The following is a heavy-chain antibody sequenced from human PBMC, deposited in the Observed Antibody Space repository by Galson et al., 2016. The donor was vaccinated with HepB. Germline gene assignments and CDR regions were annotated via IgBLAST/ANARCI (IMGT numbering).Heavy chain of an antibody. J-gene: IGHJ4*02. CDR3: ATQGHMGDFPYVLWAF. V-gene: IGHV4-39*01. CDR1: GASITSRNYY. CDR2: NFHTGST. Sequence: ETLSLTCSVSGASITSRNYYWGWIRQPPGKGLEWIATNFHTGSTYYKASLKSRVTISADTSKTQVSLRLSPVTAANTAVYYGATQGHMGDFPYVLWAFWGQGALVTVSS. D-gene: IGHD3-16*01.